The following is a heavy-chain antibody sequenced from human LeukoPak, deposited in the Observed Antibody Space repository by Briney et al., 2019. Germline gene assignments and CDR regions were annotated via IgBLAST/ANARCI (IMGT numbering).Heavy chain of an antibody. J-gene: IGHJ6*02. Sequence: ASVKVSCKASGYAFTSYDINWVRQATGQGLEWMGWMNPSSGNTGYAQKFQGRVSMTRDTSISTAYMELSSLRSEDTAVYYCAKGPVEAVFGVSTEDWGQGTTVTVSS. CDR2: MNPSSGNT. CDR3: AKGPVEAVFGVSTED. D-gene: IGHD3-10*02. CDR1: GYAFTSYD. V-gene: IGHV1-8*01.